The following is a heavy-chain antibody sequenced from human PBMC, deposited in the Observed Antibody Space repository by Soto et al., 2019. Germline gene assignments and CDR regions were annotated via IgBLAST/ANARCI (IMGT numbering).Heavy chain of an antibody. CDR1: GFSLSDYA. J-gene: IGHJ6*02. V-gene: IGHV3-48*02. D-gene: IGHD3-3*01. CDR2: ISSDSRTI. CDR3: ARIKLVEWFFINVDVYDMDV. Sequence: CVASGFSLSDYAVNWVRQAPGKGLEWVSFISSDSRTIYYADSVEGRFTVSRDNARNSVSLQMDSLRDEDAAVYYCARIKLVEWFFINVDVYDMDVWGQGTPVTVSS.